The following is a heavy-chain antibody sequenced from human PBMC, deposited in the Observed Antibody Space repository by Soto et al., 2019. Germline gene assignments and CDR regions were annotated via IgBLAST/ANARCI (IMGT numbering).Heavy chain of an antibody. CDR2: ISGTSDSI. J-gene: IGHJ4*02. CDR3: ARVGVVKAAGTSDY. D-gene: IGHD6-13*01. V-gene: IGHV3-11*06. Sequence: LTLSCAAAGFTFSYYYMSWIRQVPVKGLEWVAYISGTSDSIPYADSVKGRFTISRDNAKNSLYLQMNSLRAEDTAVYYCARVGVVKAAGTSDYWGQGTLVTVSS. CDR1: GFTFSYYY.